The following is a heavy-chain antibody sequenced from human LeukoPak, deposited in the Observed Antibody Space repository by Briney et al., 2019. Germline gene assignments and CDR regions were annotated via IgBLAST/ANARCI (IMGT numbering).Heavy chain of an antibody. D-gene: IGHD3-10*01. V-gene: IGHV4-4*02. CDR3: ARGVKRGLLWFGELHRVRWFDP. J-gene: IGHJ5*02. CDR2: IYHSGST. CDR1: GGSISSSNW. Sequence: SETLSLTCAVSGGSISSSNWWSWVRQPPGKGLEWIGEIYHSGSTNYNPSVKSRVTISVDKSKNQFSLTLSSVTAADTAVYYCARGVKRGLLWFGELHRVRWFDPWGQGTLVTVSS.